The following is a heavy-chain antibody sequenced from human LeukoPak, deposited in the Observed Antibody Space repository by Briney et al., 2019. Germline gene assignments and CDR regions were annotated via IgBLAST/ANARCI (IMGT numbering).Heavy chain of an antibody. CDR1: GFTFSSYW. V-gene: IGHV3-7*01. Sequence: GGSLRLSCAASGFTFSSYWMSWVRQAPGKGLEWVANIKQDGSEKYYVDSVKGRFTISRDNAKNSLYLQMNSLRAEDTAVYYCARVSRDIVVVVAATYFDYWGQGTLVTVSS. CDR3: ARVSRDIVVVVAATYFDY. D-gene: IGHD2-15*01. J-gene: IGHJ4*02. CDR2: IKQDGSEK.